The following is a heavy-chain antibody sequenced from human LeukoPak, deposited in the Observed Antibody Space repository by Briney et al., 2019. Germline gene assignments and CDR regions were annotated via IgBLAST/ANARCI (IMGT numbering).Heavy chain of an antibody. J-gene: IGHJ4*02. CDR3: SRGQDRGYAYGPLE. D-gene: IGHD5-18*01. CDR2: ISDNGGST. Sequence: PGGSLRLSCAASGSTFSRHAMHWVRQAPGKGLEYISSISDNGGSTFYANSVKGRFTISRDNSNNMLYLQMGSLRVEDMAVYYCSRGQDRGYAYGPLEWGQGDLVTVSS. CDR1: GSTFSRHA. V-gene: IGHV3-64*01.